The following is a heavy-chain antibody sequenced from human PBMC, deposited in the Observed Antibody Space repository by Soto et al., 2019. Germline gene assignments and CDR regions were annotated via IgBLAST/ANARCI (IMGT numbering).Heavy chain of an antibody. Sequence: QVQLQESGPGLVEPSGTLSLTCAVSGDSISSSHWRSWVRQPPGKGLEWIGEIFHSGATKYNPSLESRVTMSVDKSNNQLSLKLRSVTAADTAVYYCARQLERGDLPEGFEYWGQGTLATVSS. CDR1: GDSISSSHW. CDR2: IFHSGAT. D-gene: IGHD1-1*01. J-gene: IGHJ4*02. V-gene: IGHV4-4*02. CDR3: ARQLERGDLPEGFEY.